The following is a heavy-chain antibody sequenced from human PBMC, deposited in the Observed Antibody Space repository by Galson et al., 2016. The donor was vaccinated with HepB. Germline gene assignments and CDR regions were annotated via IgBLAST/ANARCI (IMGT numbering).Heavy chain of an antibody. Sequence: SETLSLTCTVSGGSISSNTYYWGWIRQPPGKGLEWIGSIYYSGSTYYNPSLKSRVTISVDTSENQFSLKLSSVTAADTAVYYCAGPGFGLILYGFDPWGQGTLVTVSS. J-gene: IGHJ5*02. CDR3: AGPGFGLILYGFDP. CDR1: GGSISSNTYY. D-gene: IGHD2-8*01. CDR2: IYYSGST. V-gene: IGHV4-39*01.